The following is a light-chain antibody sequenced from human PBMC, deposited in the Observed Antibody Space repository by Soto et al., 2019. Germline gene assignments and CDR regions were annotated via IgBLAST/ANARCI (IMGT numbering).Light chain of an antibody. V-gene: IGKV3-20*01. CDR2: DAS. CDR1: QSVISTY. Sequence: EIVLTQSPGTLSLFPWERSTLSSRASQSVISTYLAWYQQKPGQAPRLLIYDASRRATGIPDRFSGSGSGTDFTLTISRLEPEDFAVYYCQQYGSSPGLFTFGPGTKVDIK. CDR3: QQYGSSPGLFT. J-gene: IGKJ3*01.